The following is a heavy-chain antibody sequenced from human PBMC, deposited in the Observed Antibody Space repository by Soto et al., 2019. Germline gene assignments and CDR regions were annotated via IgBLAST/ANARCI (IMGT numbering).Heavy chain of an antibody. CDR2: ISAYNGNT. Sequence: ASVKVSCKASGYTFTSYGISWVRQAPGQGLEWMGWISAYNGNTNYAQKLQGRVTMTTDTSTSTAYMELRSLRSEDTAVYYCARDLHYSSGWYDVDYWGQGTLVTVSS. D-gene: IGHD6-19*01. V-gene: IGHV1-18*01. J-gene: IGHJ4*02. CDR3: ARDLHYSSGWYDVDY. CDR1: GYTFTSYG.